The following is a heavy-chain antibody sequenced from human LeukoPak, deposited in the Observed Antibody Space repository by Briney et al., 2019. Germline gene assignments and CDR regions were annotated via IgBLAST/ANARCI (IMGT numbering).Heavy chain of an antibody. V-gene: IGHV1-2*02. Sequence: ASVKVSCKASGYTFTGYYMHWVRQAPGQGLEWMGWINPNSGGTNYAQKFQGRVTMTRDTSISTAYMELSRLRSDDTAVYYCARDPRRSSSWYLVGWFDPWGQGTLVTVSS. CDR2: INPNSGGT. J-gene: IGHJ5*02. CDR3: ARDPRRSSSWYLVGWFDP. CDR1: GYTFTGYY. D-gene: IGHD6-13*01.